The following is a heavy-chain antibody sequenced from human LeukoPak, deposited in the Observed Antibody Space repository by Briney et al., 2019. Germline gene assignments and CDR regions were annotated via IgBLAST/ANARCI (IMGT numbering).Heavy chain of an antibody. D-gene: IGHD4/OR15-4a*01. V-gene: IGHV3-9*01. Sequence: GRSLRLSCAASGFTFDDYAMHWVRQAPGKGLEWVSGISWNSGSIGYADSVKGRFTISRDNAKNSLFLQMNSLRAEDTALYYCARGALTYYYDSWGQGTLVTVSS. J-gene: IGHJ4*02. CDR1: GFTFDDYA. CDR2: ISWNSGSI. CDR3: ARGALTYYYDS.